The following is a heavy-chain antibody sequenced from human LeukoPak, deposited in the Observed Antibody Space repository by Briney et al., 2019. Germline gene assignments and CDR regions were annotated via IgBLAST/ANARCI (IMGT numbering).Heavy chain of an antibody. D-gene: IGHD3-3*01. J-gene: IGHJ4*02. V-gene: IGHV1-8*03. CDR2: MNPNSGNT. CDR3: ARGRGTWYYDFWSGYYSVDY. Sequence: ASVKVSCKASGHTFTSYDINWVRQATGQGLEWMGWMNPNSGNTGYAQKFQGRVTITRNTSISTAYMELSSLRSEDTAVYYCARGRGTWYYDFWSGYYSVDYWGQGTLVTVSS. CDR1: GHTFTSYD.